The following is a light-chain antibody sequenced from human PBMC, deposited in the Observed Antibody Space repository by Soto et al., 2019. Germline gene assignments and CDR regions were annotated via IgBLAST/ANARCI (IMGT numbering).Light chain of an antibody. Sequence: GTLWPSPRDIAPISCLPSESVTSSLAQYQQKPGQPPRLLIYAASTRATDVQARFSGGGSETEFTLTISSLQSEDFAVYFCPQYNILNRSNFGQGTIVAIK. J-gene: IGKJ1*01. CDR3: PQYNILNRSN. CDR1: ESVTSS. V-gene: IGKV3-15*01. CDR2: AAS.